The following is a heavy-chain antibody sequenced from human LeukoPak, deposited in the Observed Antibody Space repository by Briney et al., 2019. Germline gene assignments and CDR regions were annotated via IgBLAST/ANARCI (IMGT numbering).Heavy chain of an antibody. CDR2: IIGSVPST. D-gene: IGHD5-12*01. Sequence: GGSLRLSCAASTFTFSSSYMTWVRQAPGKGLEWVSHIIGSVPSTFYAESVKGRFTISRDNSKNTLYLQMNSLRADDTAVYYCAKGGYDYVEVGYFDYWGQGVLVTVSS. V-gene: IGHV3-23*01. J-gene: IGHJ4*02. CDR1: TFTFSSSY. CDR3: AKGGYDYVEVGYFDY.